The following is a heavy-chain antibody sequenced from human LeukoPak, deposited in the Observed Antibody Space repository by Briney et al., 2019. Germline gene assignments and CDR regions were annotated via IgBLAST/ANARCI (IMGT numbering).Heavy chain of an antibody. J-gene: IGHJ2*01. Sequence: GPSLRLSCAASGFTFSSYAMSWVRQAPGKGLEWVSAISGSGGSTYSADSVKGRLTISRAHSKTTLYLHMTILRAEAPAVYSCARDPSGHWYFDLWGRGTLVTASS. CDR3: ARDPSGHWYFDL. CDR2: ISGSGGST. CDR1: GFTFSSYA. V-gene: IGHV3-23*01. D-gene: IGHD7-27*01.